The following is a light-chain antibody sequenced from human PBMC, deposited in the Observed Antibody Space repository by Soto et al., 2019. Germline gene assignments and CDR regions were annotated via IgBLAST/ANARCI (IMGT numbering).Light chain of an antibody. CDR3: QQYNSYSSTWT. CDR1: QSISGW. Sequence: DIQMTQSPSTLSASVGDRVTITCRASQSISGWLAWYQQKPGKAPKLLIYKASNLESGVPSRFSGSGSGTEFTLPISSLQPYDFATYYCQQYNSYSSTWTFGQGTKVEIK. CDR2: KAS. V-gene: IGKV1-5*03. J-gene: IGKJ1*01.